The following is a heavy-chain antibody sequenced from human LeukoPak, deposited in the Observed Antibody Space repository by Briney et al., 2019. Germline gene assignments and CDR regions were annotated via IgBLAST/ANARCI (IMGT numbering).Heavy chain of an antibody. Sequence: GGSLRLSCVVSGFTFVNYGFHWVRQAPGKSLEWVAFMSYDGNKKYGDSVKGRFTISRDNSNNTLYLQMNGLRPDDTAVYYCTRDPLDISRWANAFDIWGQGTMVTVSS. D-gene: IGHD2-2*03. CDR1: GFTFVNYG. J-gene: IGHJ3*02. CDR2: MSYDGNKK. V-gene: IGHV3-30*03. CDR3: TRDPLDISRWANAFDI.